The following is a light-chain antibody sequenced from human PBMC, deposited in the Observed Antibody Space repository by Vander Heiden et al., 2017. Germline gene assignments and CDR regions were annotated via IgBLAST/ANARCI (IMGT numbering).Light chain of an antibody. J-gene: IGKJ1*01. CDR3: QQYNTYSQT. CDR1: QSISSW. CDR2: KAS. V-gene: IGKV1-5*03. Sequence: DIQMSQSPYPLSASVGDKVTITCRASQSISSWLAWYQQQPGKAPKLLIYKASSLASGVPSRFSGSGSGTEFTLTISSLQPDDVATYYRQQYNTYSQTFGQGTKVEIK.